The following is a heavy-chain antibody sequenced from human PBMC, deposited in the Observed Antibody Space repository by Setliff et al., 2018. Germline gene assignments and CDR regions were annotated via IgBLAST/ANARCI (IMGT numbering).Heavy chain of an antibody. CDR1: GGSFSGYY. Sequence: SETLSLTCAVYGGSFSGYYWSWIRQPPGKGLEWIGEINHSGSTNYNPSLKSRVTISVDTSKNQFSLRLSSVTAADTAVYYCARSGYYDFWSGFLNDAFDIWGQGTMVTVSS. V-gene: IGHV4-34*01. CDR2: INHSGST. CDR3: ARSGYYDFWSGFLNDAFDI. J-gene: IGHJ3*02. D-gene: IGHD3-3*01.